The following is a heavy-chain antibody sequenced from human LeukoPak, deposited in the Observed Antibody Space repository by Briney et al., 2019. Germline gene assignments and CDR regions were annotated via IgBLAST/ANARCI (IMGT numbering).Heavy chain of an antibody. CDR1: GFTFSDFG. V-gene: IGHV3-33*01. CDR3: ARDRGKSLGTSYFDY. J-gene: IGHJ4*02. D-gene: IGHD3-10*01. Sequence: GGSLRLSCAASGFTFSDFGMHWVRQGPGRGLEWVAVMRNDERATYYADSVKGRFTISRDNSKNTLYLQVNSPRAEDTAVYYCARDRGKSLGTSYFDYWGQGTLVTVSS. CDR2: MRNDERAT.